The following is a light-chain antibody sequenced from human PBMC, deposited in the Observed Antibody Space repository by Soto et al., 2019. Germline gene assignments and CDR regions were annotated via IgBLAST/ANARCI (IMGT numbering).Light chain of an antibody. CDR3: SSYTRSSTRV. J-gene: IGLJ2*01. Sequence: QSALTQPASVSGSPGQSITISCTGTSSDVGGYNYVSWYQQHPGKAPKLMIYDVSNRPSGVSNRFSGSKSGNTASLTISGLQAEYEADYYGSSYTRSSTRVFGGGTQLTVL. CDR2: DVS. CDR1: SSDVGGYNY. V-gene: IGLV2-14*01.